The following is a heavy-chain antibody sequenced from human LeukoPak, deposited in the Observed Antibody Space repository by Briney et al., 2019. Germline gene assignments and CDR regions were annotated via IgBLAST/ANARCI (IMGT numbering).Heavy chain of an antibody. CDR1: GFTFSGYG. CDR3: ARQNGIAVAGTRAFDY. J-gene: IGHJ4*02. Sequence: PGGSLRLSCAASGFTFSGYGMHWVRQAPDKGLEWVALISSDGSNRIYADSVKGRFSISRDSSKNTLYLQMNSLRPEDTAVYYCARQNGIAVAGTRAFDYWGQGTLVTVSS. D-gene: IGHD6-19*01. CDR2: ISSDGSNR. V-gene: IGHV3-30*03.